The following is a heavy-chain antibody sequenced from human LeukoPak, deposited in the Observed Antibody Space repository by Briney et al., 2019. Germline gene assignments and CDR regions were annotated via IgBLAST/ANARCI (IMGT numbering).Heavy chain of an antibody. Sequence: PGGSLRLSCAASGFTFSSYAMHWVRQAPGKGLEWVSGISWNSGSIGYADSVKGRFTISRDNAKNSLYLQMNSLRAEDTALYYCAKDRDSGSYYYFDYWGQGTLVTVSS. V-gene: IGHV3-9*01. CDR2: ISWNSGSI. D-gene: IGHD1-26*01. J-gene: IGHJ4*02. CDR1: GFTFSSYA. CDR3: AKDRDSGSYYYFDY.